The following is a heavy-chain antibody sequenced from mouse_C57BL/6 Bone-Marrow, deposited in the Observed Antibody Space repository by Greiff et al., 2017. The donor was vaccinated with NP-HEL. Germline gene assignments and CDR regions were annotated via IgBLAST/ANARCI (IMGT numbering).Heavy chain of an antibody. CDR1: GFTFSSYT. CDR2: ISGGGGNT. V-gene: IGHV5-9*01. Sequence: EVNVVESGGGLVKPGGSLKLSCAASGFTFSSYTMSWVRQTPEKRLEWVATISGGGGNTYYPDSVKGRFTISRDNAKNTLYLQMSSLRSEDTALYYCARRYPPAYWGQGTLVTVSA. CDR3: ARRYPPAY. J-gene: IGHJ3*01.